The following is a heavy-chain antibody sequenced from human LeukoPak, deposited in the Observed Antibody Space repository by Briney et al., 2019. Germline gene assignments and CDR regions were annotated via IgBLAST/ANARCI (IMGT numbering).Heavy chain of an antibody. J-gene: IGHJ6*03. CDR2: IYYSGST. CDR1: GGSISSYY. CDR3: ARCLYGGGYYYYYMDV. D-gene: IGHD3-16*01. V-gene: IGHV4-59*12. Sequence: SETLSLTCTVSGGSISSYYWSWIRQPPGKGLEWIGYIYYSGSTNYNPSLKSRVTISVDTSKNQFSLKLSSVTAADTAEYYCARCLYGGGYYYYYMDVWGKGTTVTVSS.